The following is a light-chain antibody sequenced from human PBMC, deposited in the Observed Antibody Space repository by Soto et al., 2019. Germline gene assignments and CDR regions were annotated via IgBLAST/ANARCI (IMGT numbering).Light chain of an antibody. J-gene: IGKJ5*01. CDR1: QSVSSN. CDR2: GAS. Sequence: ERVMTQAPAALYVSPGERATLSCRASQSVSSNLAWYQQKPGQAPRLLIYGASSRATGIPVRFSGSGSGTEFTLTISSLQSEDFAVYYCQQYNNWPLTFGQGTRLEIK. CDR3: QQYNNWPLT. V-gene: IGKV3-15*01.